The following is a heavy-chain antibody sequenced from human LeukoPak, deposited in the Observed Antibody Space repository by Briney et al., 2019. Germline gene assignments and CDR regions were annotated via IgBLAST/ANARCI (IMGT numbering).Heavy chain of an antibody. J-gene: IGHJ6*03. CDR2: ISGSGGST. V-gene: IGHV3-23*01. D-gene: IGHD1-26*01. CDR1: GFTFSSYA. Sequence: PGGSLRLSCAASGFTFSSYAMSWVRQAPGKGLEWVSAISGSGGSTYYADSVKGRFTISRDNSKNTLYLQMNSLRAEDTAVYYCAKDRYSSTRYYYMDVWGKGTTVTVSS. CDR3: AKDRYSSTRYYYMDV.